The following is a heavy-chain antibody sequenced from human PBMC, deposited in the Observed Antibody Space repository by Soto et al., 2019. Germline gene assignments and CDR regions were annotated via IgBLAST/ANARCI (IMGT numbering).Heavy chain of an antibody. CDR3: AKHGGYSFGPGDYYGMDV. Sequence: GGSLRLSCAASGFTFRNFAMNGVRQAPGKGLEWVSGIIGSGDTTYYADSVKGRFTISRDKSKTTLYLQMNSLRAEDTATYYCAKHGGYSFGPGDYYGMDVWGQGTTVTVSS. D-gene: IGHD5-18*01. J-gene: IGHJ6*02. CDR2: IIGSGDTT. V-gene: IGHV3-23*01. CDR1: GFTFRNFA.